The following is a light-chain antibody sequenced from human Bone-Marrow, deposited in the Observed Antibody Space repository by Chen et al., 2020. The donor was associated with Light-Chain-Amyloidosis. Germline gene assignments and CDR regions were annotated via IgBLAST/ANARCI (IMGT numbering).Light chain of an antibody. Sequence: SYVLTQPSSVSVAPGQTATIACGGNNIGSTSVHWYQQTPGQAPLLVVYDDSDRPSGIPERLAGCNSGNTATLTISRVEAGDEADYYCQVWDSSSDRPVFGGGTKLTVL. CDR1: NIGSTS. J-gene: IGLJ3*02. CDR2: DDS. V-gene: IGLV3-21*02. CDR3: QVWDSSSDRPV.